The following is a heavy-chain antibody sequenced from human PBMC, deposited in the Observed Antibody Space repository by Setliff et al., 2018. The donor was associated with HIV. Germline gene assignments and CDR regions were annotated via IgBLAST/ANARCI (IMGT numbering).Heavy chain of an antibody. CDR1: GGSISTYY. CDR3: ARDRHSSGLGSYGP. J-gene: IGHJ5*02. Sequence: TLSLTCTVSGGSISTYYWSWIRQPPGKGLEWIGYIYTSGTTNYNPSLKSRVTMSIDTSKNQFSLKLTSVTAADTAVYYCARDRHSSGLGSYGPWGPGTLVTVSS. D-gene: IGHD3-10*01. V-gene: IGHV4-4*09. CDR2: IYTSGTT.